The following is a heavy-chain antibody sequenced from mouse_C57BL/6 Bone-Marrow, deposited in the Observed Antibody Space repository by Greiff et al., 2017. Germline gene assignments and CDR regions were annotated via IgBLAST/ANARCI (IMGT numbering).Heavy chain of an antibody. CDR2: ISYDGSN. D-gene: IGHD1-1*01. CDR1: GYSITSGYF. V-gene: IGHV3-6*01. Sequence: EVQLQESGPGLVKPSQSLSLTCSVTGYSITSGYFWNWIRQFPGNILEWMGFISYDGSNNYNPSLKNRISITRDTSKNPSFLKLNSVTTEDTATYYCAREGYYGSVYYAMDYWGQGTSVTVSS. J-gene: IGHJ4*01. CDR3: AREGYYGSVYYAMDY.